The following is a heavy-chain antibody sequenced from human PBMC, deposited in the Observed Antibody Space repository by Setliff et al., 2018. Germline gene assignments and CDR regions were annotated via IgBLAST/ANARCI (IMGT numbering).Heavy chain of an antibody. CDR2: IYSGDRST. Sequence: PGGSLRLSCAASGFTFSRYGMNWVRQAPGRALEWVSVIYSGDRSTFYTDSVKGRFTISRDSSKNTLYLQMNSLRAEDTAVYYCAKPQLELRWGFESWGQGTLVTVSS. D-gene: IGHD1-7*01. V-gene: IGHV3-23*03. CDR3: AKPQLELRWGFES. CDR1: GFTFSRYG. J-gene: IGHJ4*02.